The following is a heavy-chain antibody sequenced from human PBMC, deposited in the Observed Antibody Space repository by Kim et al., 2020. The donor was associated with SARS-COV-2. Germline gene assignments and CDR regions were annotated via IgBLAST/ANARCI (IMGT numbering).Heavy chain of an antibody. D-gene: IGHD3-10*01. J-gene: IGHJ3*02. Sequence: SETLSLTCAISGDSVSSDSAAWHWIRQSPSRGLEWLGRTLYRSKWYNDYAVSVRSRMTINTDTSKNQFSLQLSSVTPEDTAVYYCAREYRITLIRGVFDPFDIWGQGTMVTVSS. CDR1: GDSVSSDSAA. CDR2: TLYRSKWYN. CDR3: AREYRITLIRGVFDPFDI. V-gene: IGHV6-1*01.